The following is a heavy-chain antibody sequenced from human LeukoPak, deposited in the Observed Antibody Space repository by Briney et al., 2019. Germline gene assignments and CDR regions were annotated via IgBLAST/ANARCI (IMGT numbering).Heavy chain of an antibody. J-gene: IGHJ5*02. CDR1: GYTFTSYG. V-gene: IGHV1-18*01. CDR2: ISAYNGNT. Sequence: ASVKVSCKASGYTFTSYGISWVRQAPGQGLEWIGWISAYNGNTNYAQKLQGRVTMTTDTSTSTAYMELRSLRSDDTAVYYCARDSLPDYDSSGYYHWGQGTLVTVSS. CDR3: ARDSLPDYDSSGYYH. D-gene: IGHD3-22*01.